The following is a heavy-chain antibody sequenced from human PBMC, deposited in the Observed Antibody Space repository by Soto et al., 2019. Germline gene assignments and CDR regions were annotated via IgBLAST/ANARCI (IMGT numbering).Heavy chain of an antibody. CDR2: ISYDGSYE. J-gene: IGHJ4*02. CDR3: ATGQYCSGGSCYFNPSDY. Sequence: QVQLVESGGGVVQPGRSLRLSCGASGFTFSSYGMHWVRQAPGKGLEWVAGISYDGSYESYADSVKGRCTISRDNSTNTLYVQMTSLRAEDTAVYYCATGQYCSGGSCYFNPSDYWGQGTLVTVSS. CDR1: GFTFSSYG. D-gene: IGHD2-15*01. V-gene: IGHV3-30*03.